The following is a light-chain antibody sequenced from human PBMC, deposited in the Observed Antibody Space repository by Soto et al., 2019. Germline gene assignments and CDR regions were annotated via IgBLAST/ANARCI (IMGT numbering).Light chain of an antibody. Sequence: QSVLTQPPSASGTPGQRVTISCSGSSSNIGSNTVNWYQQLPGTAPKLLIYSNNQRPSGVPDRFSGSKSGTSASLAISGLQSEDEADYFCNSYTSSTSRPYVFGTGTKLTVL. V-gene: IGLV1-44*01. CDR3: NSYTSSTSRPYV. CDR2: SNN. J-gene: IGLJ1*01. CDR1: SSNIGSNT.